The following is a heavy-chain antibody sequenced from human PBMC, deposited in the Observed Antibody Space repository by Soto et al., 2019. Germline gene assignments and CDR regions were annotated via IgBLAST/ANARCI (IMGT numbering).Heavy chain of an antibody. CDR2: INAGSGSK. CDR1: GYTFTSYI. J-gene: IGHJ4*02. CDR3: ARDRYYGSGTYNHFDF. Sequence: QVQLVQSGAEVKKPGASVKVSCKASGYTFTSYIIHWVRQAPGQRLEWMGWINAGSGSKQYSQKFQGRVTFARDTSASTDYMDVSSLSSEDTAIYYCARDRYYGSGTYNHFDFWGQGTLVTVSS. V-gene: IGHV1-3*01. D-gene: IGHD3-10*01.